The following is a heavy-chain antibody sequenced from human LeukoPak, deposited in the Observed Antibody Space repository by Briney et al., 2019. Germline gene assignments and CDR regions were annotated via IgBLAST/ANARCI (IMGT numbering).Heavy chain of an antibody. J-gene: IGHJ4*02. Sequence: SGGSLRLSCAASGFTVSSNYMSWVRQAPGKGLEWAASINQGGSRLHYLDSVTGRFIISRDDAQNSLFLQMTRLRVDDTAVYYCARLKDDVTKLDYWGQGTLVSVSS. CDR2: INQGGSRL. D-gene: IGHD2-8*01. CDR1: GFTVSSNY. V-gene: IGHV3-7*01. CDR3: ARLKDDVTKLDY.